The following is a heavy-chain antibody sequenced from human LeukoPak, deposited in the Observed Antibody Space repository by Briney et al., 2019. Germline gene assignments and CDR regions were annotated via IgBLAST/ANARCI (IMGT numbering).Heavy chain of an antibody. CDR3: ARESMYDYGDGNYFFYYLDV. CDR1: SDSMTYIF. J-gene: IGHJ6*03. D-gene: IGHD4-17*01. V-gene: IGHV4-4*07. Sequence: SETLSLTCNFSSDSMTYIFWSWIRQPAGKGLEWIGRIYSSGSAHYNPSLKSRVTMSVDTSKNQFSLNLSSVTAADTAVYYCARESMYDYGDGNYFFYYLDVWGQGTTVTVSS. CDR2: IYSSGSA.